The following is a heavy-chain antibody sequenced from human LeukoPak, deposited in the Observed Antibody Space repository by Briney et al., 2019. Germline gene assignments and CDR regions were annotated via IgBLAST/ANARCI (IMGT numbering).Heavy chain of an antibody. CDR2: ISGNGDIT. CDR3: AKVTGGDMITYGGLDY. J-gene: IGHJ4*02. D-gene: IGHD3-16*01. Sequence: GGSLRLSCAASGFTFSNYAMSWVRQAPGKGLEWVSAISGNGDITYYTDSVKGRFTISRDNSKNTLYLQMNSLRAEDTAVYYCAKVTGGDMITYGGLDYWGQGTLVTFSS. V-gene: IGHV3-23*01. CDR1: GFTFSNYA.